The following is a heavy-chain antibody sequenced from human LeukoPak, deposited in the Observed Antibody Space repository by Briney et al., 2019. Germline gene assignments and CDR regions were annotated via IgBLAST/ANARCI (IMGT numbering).Heavy chain of an antibody. CDR1: GFTFSSYW. Sequence: PGGSLRLSCAASGFTFSSYWMHWVRQAPGKGLVWVSRINSDGSSTNYADSVKGRFTISRDNAKNTLYLQMNSLRAEDTAVYYCARRYYYDSSGYYLPGYWGQGTLVTVSS. CDR3: ARRYYYDSSGYYLPGY. V-gene: IGHV3-74*01. J-gene: IGHJ4*02. CDR2: INSDGSST. D-gene: IGHD3-22*01.